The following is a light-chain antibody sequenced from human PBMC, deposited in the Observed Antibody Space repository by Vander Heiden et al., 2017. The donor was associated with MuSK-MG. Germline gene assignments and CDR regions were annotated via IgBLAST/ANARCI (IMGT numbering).Light chain of an antibody. J-gene: IGKJ4*01. Sequence: ILLIQSPATLSLSPGERATLSCRASQSVSSCLSWYQQKPGEAARLLIYDASNRTTSSPAWSISSRYGTAYTPIISSLEPEDDSVYYCQQHSNRPPYTFGRGTKVEIK. CDR1: QSVSSC. V-gene: IGKV3-11*01. CDR3: QQHSNRPPYT. CDR2: DAS.